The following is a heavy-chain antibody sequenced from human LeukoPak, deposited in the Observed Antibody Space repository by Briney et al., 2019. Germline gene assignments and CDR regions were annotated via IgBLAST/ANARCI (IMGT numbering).Heavy chain of an antibody. CDR1: GFTVSSNY. CDR2: IKQDGNEK. V-gene: IGHV3-7*01. CDR3: ARDRHLDY. J-gene: IGHJ4*02. Sequence: AGGSLRLSCAASGFTVSSNYMSWVRQAPGKGLEWVANIKQDGNEKYYVDSVKGRFTISRDNAKNSLYLQMNSLRAEDTAVYYCARDRHLDYWGQGTLVTVSS.